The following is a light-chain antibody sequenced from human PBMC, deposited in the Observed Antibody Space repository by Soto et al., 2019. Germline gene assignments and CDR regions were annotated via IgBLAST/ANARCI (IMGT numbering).Light chain of an antibody. CDR1: ISDFSSYNR. CDR2: EVN. Sequence: QCLLTQPPSVSGSPGQSVTISCAGTISDFSSYNRVSWYQRPPGTGPKLIIYEVNNRPSGVSDRFSGSKSGNTASLTISGLQAEDDAEYYRRLYTTDSTYVFGTGTKVTVL. V-gene: IGLV2-18*01. J-gene: IGLJ1*01. CDR3: RLYTTDSTYV.